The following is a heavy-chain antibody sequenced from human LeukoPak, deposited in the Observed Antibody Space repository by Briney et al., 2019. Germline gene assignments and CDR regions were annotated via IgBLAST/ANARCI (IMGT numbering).Heavy chain of an antibody. CDR2: MNPNSGNT. CDR3: ARGDYYYYMDV. Sequence: ASVKVSCKASGYTFTSYDINWVRQATGQGLEWMGWMNPNSGNTGYAQKFQGRVTITADKSTSTAYMELSSLRSEDTAVYYCARGDYYYYMDVWGKGTTVTVSS. V-gene: IGHV1-8*03. CDR1: GYTFTSYD. J-gene: IGHJ6*03.